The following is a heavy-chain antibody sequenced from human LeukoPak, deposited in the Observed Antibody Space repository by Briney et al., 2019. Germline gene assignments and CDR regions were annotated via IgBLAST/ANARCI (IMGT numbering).Heavy chain of an antibody. Sequence: SETLSLTCTVSGGSISSYYWSWIRQPPGKGLEWIGYIYYSGSTNYNPSLKSRVTISVDTSKNQFSLKLSSVTAADTAVYYCARGPSYDSSGSDYWGQGTLVTVSS. J-gene: IGHJ4*02. CDR1: GGSISSYY. CDR2: IYYSGST. CDR3: ARGPSYDSSGSDY. V-gene: IGHV4-59*01. D-gene: IGHD3-22*01.